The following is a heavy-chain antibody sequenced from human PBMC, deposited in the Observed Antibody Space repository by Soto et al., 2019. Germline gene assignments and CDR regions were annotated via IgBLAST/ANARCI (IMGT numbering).Heavy chain of an antibody. V-gene: IGHV3-30-3*01. CDR3: ARVAVGATDFDY. D-gene: IGHD1-26*01. J-gene: IGHJ4*02. CDR2: ISYDGSNK. CDR1: GFTFSSYA. Sequence: QVQLVESGGGVVQPGRSLRLSCAASGFTFSSYAMHWVRQAPGKGREWVAVISYDGSNKYYADSVKGRFTISRDNSKNTLYLQMNSLRAEDTAVYYCARVAVGATDFDYWGQGTLVTVSS.